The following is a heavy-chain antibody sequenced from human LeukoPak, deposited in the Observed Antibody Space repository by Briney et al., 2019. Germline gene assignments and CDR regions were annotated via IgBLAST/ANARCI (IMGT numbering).Heavy chain of an antibody. D-gene: IGHD3-22*01. V-gene: IGHV3-30*18. J-gene: IGHJ4*02. Sequence: GGSLRLSCAASGFTFSSYGMHWVRQAPGKGLEWVAVISYDGSNKYYADSVKGRFTISRDNSKNTLYLQMNSLRAEDTAVYYCAKGGYQYDSSGHNYFDYWGQGTLVTVSX. CDR1: GFTFSSYG. CDR3: AKGGYQYDSSGHNYFDY. CDR2: ISYDGSNK.